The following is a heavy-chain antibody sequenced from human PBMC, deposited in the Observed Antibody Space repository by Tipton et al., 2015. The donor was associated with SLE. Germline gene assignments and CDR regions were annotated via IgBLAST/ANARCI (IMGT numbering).Heavy chain of an antibody. Sequence: TLSLTCTVSGGSISSGSFYWSWIRQPAGKGLEWTGHIYTSGNTNYNPSLQSRVTISADTSKNQFSLNLSSVTAADTAVYFCARLPFFISAADYWGQGTLVTVSS. V-gene: IGHV4-61*09. J-gene: IGHJ4*02. CDR2: IYTSGNT. D-gene: IGHD2-2*01. CDR1: GGSISSGSFY. CDR3: ARLPFFISAADY.